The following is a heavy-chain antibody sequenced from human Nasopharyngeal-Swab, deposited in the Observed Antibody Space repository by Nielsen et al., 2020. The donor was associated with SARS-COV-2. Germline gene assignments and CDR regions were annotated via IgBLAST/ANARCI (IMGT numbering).Heavy chain of an antibody. D-gene: IGHD6-6*01. CDR1: GFTFRRYA. J-gene: IGHJ4*02. Sequence: GESPNLSLPSSGFTFRRYALSWVRQAPGKGLEWVSAISGSGGSTYYADSVKGRFTISRDNSKNTLYLQINSLSAEDTAVYYCAKDPGSSSSEGYFDYWGQGTLVTVSS. V-gene: IGHV3-23*01. CDR2: ISGSGGST. CDR3: AKDPGSSSSEGYFDY.